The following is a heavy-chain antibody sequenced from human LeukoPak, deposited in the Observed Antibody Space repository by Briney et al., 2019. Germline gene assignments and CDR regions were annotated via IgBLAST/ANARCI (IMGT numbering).Heavy chain of an antibody. CDR1: GYTFTSYA. Sequence: ASVKVSCKASGYTFTSYAMNWVRQAPGQGLEWMGWINTNTGNPTYAQGFTGRFVFSLDTSVSTAYLQINSLKAEDTAVYYCASGTTDIVVVPATLRNYYFDYWGQGTLVTVSS. D-gene: IGHD2-2*01. J-gene: IGHJ4*02. CDR3: ASGTTDIVVVPATLRNYYFDY. V-gene: IGHV7-4-1*02. CDR2: INTNTGNP.